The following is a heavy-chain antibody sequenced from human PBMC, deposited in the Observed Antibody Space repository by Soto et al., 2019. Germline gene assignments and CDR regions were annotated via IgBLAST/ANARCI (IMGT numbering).Heavy chain of an antibody. CDR1: GFTFSSYA. V-gene: IGHV3-23*01. Sequence: GGSLRLSCAASGFTFSSYAMSWVRQAPGKGLEWVSAISGSGGSTYYADSVKGRFTISRDNSKNTLYLQMNSLRAEDTAVYYCAKAGGLWFGESPSSFYYWGQGTLVTVSS. J-gene: IGHJ4*02. CDR3: AKAGGLWFGESPSSFYY. CDR2: ISGSGGST. D-gene: IGHD3-10*01.